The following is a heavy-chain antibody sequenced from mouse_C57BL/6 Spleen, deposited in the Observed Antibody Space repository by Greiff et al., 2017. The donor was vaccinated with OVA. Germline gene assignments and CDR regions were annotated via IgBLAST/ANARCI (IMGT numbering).Heavy chain of an antibody. CDR3: ARGDSY. V-gene: IGHV1-64*01. CDR2: IHPNSGST. CDR1: GYTFTSYW. Sequence: QVQLQQPGAELVKPGASVKLSCKASGYTFTSYWMHWVKQRTGQGLEWIGMIHPNSGSTNYNERFKTMATLTVDKSSSTAYMQLSSLTSEDSAVYYCARGDSYWGQSTTLTVSS. J-gene: IGHJ2*01.